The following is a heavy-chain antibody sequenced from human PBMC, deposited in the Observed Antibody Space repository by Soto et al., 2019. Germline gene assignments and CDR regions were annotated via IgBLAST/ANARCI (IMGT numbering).Heavy chain of an antibody. CDR2: IYRSGTT. V-gene: IGHV4-38-2*01. J-gene: IGHJ4*02. Sequence: PSETLSLTCVVSNFSISSGYYWGWIRQSPGKGLEWIASIYRSGTTSYNPSLNSRVTISVDPSKNQFSLMLTAVTAADTAVYYYARTHSGSYYSVFNYWGRGSLVTVSS. D-gene: IGHD1-26*01. CDR3: ARTHSGSYYSVFNY. CDR1: NFSISSGYY.